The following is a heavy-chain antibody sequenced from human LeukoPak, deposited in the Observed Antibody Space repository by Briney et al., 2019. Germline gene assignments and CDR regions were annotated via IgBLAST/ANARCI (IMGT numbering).Heavy chain of an antibody. CDR2: INHSGST. CDR3: ARGPMYYDFWSGYYTKWFDP. CDR1: GGSFSGYY. J-gene: IGHJ5*02. V-gene: IGHV4-34*01. D-gene: IGHD3-3*01. Sequence: PTETLSLTCAVYGGSFSGYYWSWIRQPPGKGLEWIGEINHSGSTNYNPSLKSRVTISVDTSKNQFSLKLSSVTAADTAVYYCARGPMYYDFWSGYYTKWFDPWGQGILVTVSS.